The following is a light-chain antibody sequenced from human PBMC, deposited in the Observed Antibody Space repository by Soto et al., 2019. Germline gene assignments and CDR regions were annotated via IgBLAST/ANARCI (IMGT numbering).Light chain of an antibody. CDR2: SNR. CDR1: GSNIGAGYD. CDR3: QSYDSSLSGYV. Sequence: VLTQPPSVSGAPGQRVTISCTGSGSNIGAGYDVHWYQHLPGTAPKLLIYSNRNRPSGVPDRFSGSKSGTSASLAITGLQAEDEADYYCQSYDSSLSGYVFGTGTKVTVL. V-gene: IGLV1-40*01. J-gene: IGLJ1*01.